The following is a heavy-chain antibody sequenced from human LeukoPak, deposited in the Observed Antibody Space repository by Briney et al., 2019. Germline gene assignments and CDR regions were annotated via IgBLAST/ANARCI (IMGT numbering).Heavy chain of an antibody. CDR1: GYSFTSYD. CDR2: MNPNSGNT. D-gene: IGHD6-13*01. V-gene: IGHV1-8*01. Sequence: ASVKVSCKASGYSFTSYDINWVRQATGQGLEWMGWMNPNSGNTGYAQKFQGRVTMTRNTSISTAYMELSSLRSEDTAVYYCAKVEYSSCWSDYYYYYGMDVWGQGTTVTVSS. J-gene: IGHJ6*02. CDR3: AKVEYSSCWSDYYYYYGMDV.